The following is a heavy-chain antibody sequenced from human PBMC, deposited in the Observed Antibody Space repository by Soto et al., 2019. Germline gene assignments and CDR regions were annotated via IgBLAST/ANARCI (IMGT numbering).Heavy chain of an antibody. CDR1: GGSVSSGSYY. D-gene: IGHD2-2*01. CDR3: AGQLGYCSSTSCSIDY. V-gene: IGHV4-61*01. Sequence: PSETLSLTCTVSGGSVSSGSYYWSWIRQPPWKGLEWIGYIYYSGSTNYNPSLKSRVTISVDTSKNQFSLKLSSVTAADTAVYYCAGQLGYCSSTSCSIDYWGQGXLVTVYS. CDR2: IYYSGST. J-gene: IGHJ4*02.